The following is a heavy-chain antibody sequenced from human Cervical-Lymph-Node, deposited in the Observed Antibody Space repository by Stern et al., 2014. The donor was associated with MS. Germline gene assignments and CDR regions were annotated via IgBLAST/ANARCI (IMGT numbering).Heavy chain of an antibody. J-gene: IGHJ6*02. CDR3: AREKRVGLRNYYYGMDL. CDR1: GGSISSDDYY. D-gene: IGHD4-17*01. V-gene: IGHV4-30-4*01. CDR2: IFYTGST. Sequence: QVQLQESGPRLVKPSQTLSLTCSVSGGSISSDDYYWTWIRQPPGKGLEWIGYIFYTGSTYYNPSLKRRITISIDTSKNQFSLKLPSVTVADTAVYYCAREKRVGLRNYYYGMDLWGQGTTVAVSS.